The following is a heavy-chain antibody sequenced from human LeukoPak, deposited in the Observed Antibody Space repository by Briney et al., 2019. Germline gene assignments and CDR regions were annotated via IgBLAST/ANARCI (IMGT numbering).Heavy chain of an antibody. V-gene: IGHV3-11*01. Sequence: GGSLRLSCAASGFTFSDYYMSWIRQAPGKGLEWVSYISSSGSTIYYADSVKGRFTISRDNAKNSLYLQMNSLRAEDTAVYYCAKVIGRRWYYYDSKGLYYFDYWGQGTLVTVSS. CDR1: GFTFSDYY. D-gene: IGHD3-22*01. J-gene: IGHJ4*02. CDR2: ISSSGSTI. CDR3: AKVIGRRWYYYDSKGLYYFDY.